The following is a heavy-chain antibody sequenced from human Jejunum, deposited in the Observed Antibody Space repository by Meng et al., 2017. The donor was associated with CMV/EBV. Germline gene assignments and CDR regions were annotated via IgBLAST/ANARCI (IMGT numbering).Heavy chain of an antibody. CDR1: GITLDRYA. Sequence: CAASGITLDRYAMSWVRQAPGKGLAWVSAISANGDNTYYADSVKGRFTISRDNSKNTLYLEMSSLRAEDTALYYCQGPYGSGSYYVDYWGQGTLVTVSS. D-gene: IGHD3-10*01. J-gene: IGHJ4*02. V-gene: IGHV3-23*01. CDR3: QGPYGSGSYYVDY. CDR2: ISANGDNT.